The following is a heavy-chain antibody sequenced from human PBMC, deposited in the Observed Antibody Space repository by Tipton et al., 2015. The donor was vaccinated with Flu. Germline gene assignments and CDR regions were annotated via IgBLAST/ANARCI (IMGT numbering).Heavy chain of an antibody. D-gene: IGHD3-22*01. CDR3: ARGEGHYYDTSGFFDY. J-gene: IGHJ4*02. CDR2: INQDGSEK. CDR1: GFTFSTFW. Sequence: SLRLSCAASGFTFSTFWMRWVRQAPGKGLEWVANINQDGSEKYYVDSVKGRFTISRGNAKNSLYLQMNSLRAEDTAVYYCARGEGHYYDTSGFFDYWGQGTLVTVSS. V-gene: IGHV3-7*01.